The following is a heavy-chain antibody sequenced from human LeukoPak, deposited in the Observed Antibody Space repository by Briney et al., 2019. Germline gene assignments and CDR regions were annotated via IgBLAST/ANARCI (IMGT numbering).Heavy chain of an antibody. J-gene: IGHJ4*02. D-gene: IGHD5-24*01. CDR3: ARLSDGYNDY. CDR2: IYPGDSDT. Sequence: GESLKISCQGSGYTFGNYWIAWVRQMPGKGLESMGIIYPGDSDTRYSPSFQGQVTFSADKSISTAYLQWSSLKASDTAMYYCARLSDGYNDYWGQGTLVTGSS. V-gene: IGHV5-51*01. CDR1: GYTFGNYW.